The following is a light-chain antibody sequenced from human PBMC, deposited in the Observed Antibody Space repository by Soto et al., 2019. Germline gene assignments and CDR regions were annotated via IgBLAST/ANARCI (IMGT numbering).Light chain of an antibody. CDR1: QRLTNPY. Sequence: VLTQSPGTLSLYLGDRATLFCRARQRLTNPYIAWYQQKPGQPPRLLIYDASIRAAGFPARFSGSGSATDFTLTINNLEPEDFAVYFCQQRSSWPLTFGGGTKVDI. V-gene: IGKV3-11*01. J-gene: IGKJ4*01. CDR3: QQRSSWPLT. CDR2: DAS.